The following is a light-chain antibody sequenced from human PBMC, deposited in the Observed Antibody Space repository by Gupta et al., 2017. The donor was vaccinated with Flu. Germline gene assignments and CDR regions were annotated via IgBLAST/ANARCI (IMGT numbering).Light chain of an antibody. CDR3: HQDASSPRT. J-gene: IGKJ2*01. CDR1: QSVSKTY. V-gene: IGKV3-20*01. CDR2: GAS. Sequence: DTLSLSPGEEASLSCRASQSVSKTYFAWLQQKPGQAPRVLIYGASTRAAGIPDTFSGSGSGTDFTLTISILDPEDVAVYYCHQDASSPRTFGQGTKLEI.